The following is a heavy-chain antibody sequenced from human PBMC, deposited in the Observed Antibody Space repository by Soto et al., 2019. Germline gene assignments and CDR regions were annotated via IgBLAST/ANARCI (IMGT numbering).Heavy chain of an antibody. D-gene: IGHD3-3*01. CDR2: INPATGAA. CDR3: ARGGGVGVAGSAAFDM. J-gene: IGHJ3*02. CDR1: GYPVTAYY. V-gene: IGHV1-2*02. Sequence: QLHLVQSGAVVKKPGASVTVSCSASGYPVTAYYMHWVRQAPGRGLEWMGGINPATGAAKYTQTFQGRVTMTRDPSTSTVFMELGGLTSADTAVFYCARGGGVGVAGSAAFDMWGQGTLVTVSS.